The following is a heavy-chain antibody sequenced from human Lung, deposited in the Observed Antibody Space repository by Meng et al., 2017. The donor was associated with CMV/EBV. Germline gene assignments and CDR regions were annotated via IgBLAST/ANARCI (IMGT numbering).Heavy chain of an antibody. Sequence: ASXXVSXKASGYIFTKYGVNWMRQAPGQGPEGMGWISAYNGDTMYAPKVQGRVTMTTDTSTSTAYMELRGLRSDDTAVYYCARDAGTIAVSGSGDYWDQGXLVTVSS. CDR1: GYIFTKYG. CDR2: ISAYNGDT. J-gene: IGHJ4*02. CDR3: ARDAGTIAVSGSGDY. D-gene: IGHD6-19*01. V-gene: IGHV1-18*01.